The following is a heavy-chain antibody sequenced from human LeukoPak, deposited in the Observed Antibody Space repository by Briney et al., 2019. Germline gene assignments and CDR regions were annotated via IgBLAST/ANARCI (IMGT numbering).Heavy chain of an antibody. J-gene: IGHJ4*02. CDR2: INHSGST. V-gene: IGHV4-34*01. CDR3: ASMATIFPIDY. Sequence: PSETLSLTCAVYGGSFSGYYWSWIRQSPGKGLEWIGEINHSGSTNYNPSLKSRVTISVDASKSQFSLKLSSVTAADTAVYYCASMATIFPIDYWGQGTLVTVSS. D-gene: IGHD5-12*01. CDR1: GGSFSGYY.